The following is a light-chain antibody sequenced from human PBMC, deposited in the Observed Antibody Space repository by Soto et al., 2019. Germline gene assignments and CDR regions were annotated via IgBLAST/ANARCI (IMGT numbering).Light chain of an antibody. CDR2: DVS. CDR3: CSYAGSYTYV. CDR1: SSDVGGYNY. V-gene: IGLV2-11*01. J-gene: IGLJ1*01. Sequence: QSALTQPRSVSGSPGQSVTISCTGTSSDVGGYNYVSWYQQHSGKAPKLMIYDVSKRPSGVPDRFSGSKSGNTASLTTSGLQAEDEADYYCCSYAGSYTYVFGTGTKVTVL.